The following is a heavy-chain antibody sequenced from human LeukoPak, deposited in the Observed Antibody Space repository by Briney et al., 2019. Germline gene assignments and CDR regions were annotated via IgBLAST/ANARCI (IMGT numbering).Heavy chain of an antibody. Sequence: SETLSLTCTVSGGSTSSSSYYWGWIRQPPGKGLEWIGSIYYSGSTYYNPSLKSRVTISVDTSKNQFSLKLSSVTAADTAVYYCAPLSTIFGVVYYYMDVWGKGTTVTVSS. CDR3: APLSTIFGVVYYYMDV. CDR1: GGSTSSSSYY. J-gene: IGHJ6*03. CDR2: IYYSGST. V-gene: IGHV4-39*01. D-gene: IGHD3-3*01.